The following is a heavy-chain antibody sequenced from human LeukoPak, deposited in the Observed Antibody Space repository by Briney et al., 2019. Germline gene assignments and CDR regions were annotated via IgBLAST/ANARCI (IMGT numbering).Heavy chain of an antibody. V-gene: IGHV4-59*08. J-gene: IGHJ4*02. CDR1: GGSISTYY. CDR3: ARHDSGSYPLDY. D-gene: IGHD1-26*01. Sequence: PSETLSLPCTVSGGSISTYYWSWIRQPPGKGLEWIGYVYYTGSTNYNPSLESRVTLSVDTSKNQFSLKLSSVTAADTAVYYCARHDSGSYPLDYWGQGTLVTVSS. CDR2: VYYTGST.